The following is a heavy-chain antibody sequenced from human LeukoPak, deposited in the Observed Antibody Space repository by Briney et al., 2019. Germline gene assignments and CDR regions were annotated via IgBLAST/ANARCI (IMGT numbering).Heavy chain of an antibody. V-gene: IGHV1-69*06. CDR2: IIPIFGTA. D-gene: IGHD5-18*01. J-gene: IGHJ4*02. Sequence: SVKVSCKASGGTFSNYAISWVRQAPGQGLEWMGGIIPIFGTANYAQKFRGRVTITADKSTRTAYMELSSLRSEDTAVYYCARDVGTALVTGDYWGQGTLVTVSS. CDR1: GGTFSNYA. CDR3: ARDVGTALVTGDY.